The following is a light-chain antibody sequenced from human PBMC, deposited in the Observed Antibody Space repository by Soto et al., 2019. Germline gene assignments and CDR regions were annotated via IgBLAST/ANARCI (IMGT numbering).Light chain of an antibody. Sequence: EIVLTQSPGTLSLSPGERATLSCRASQRLSSNYLAWYQQKPGQAPRLLIYDTSSRATGIPDRFSGSGSGTDFTLTISRLEPEDFAVYYCQQYGTSPRTFGQGTKVEVK. CDR2: DTS. CDR3: QQYGTSPRT. J-gene: IGKJ1*01. V-gene: IGKV3-20*01. CDR1: QRLSSNY.